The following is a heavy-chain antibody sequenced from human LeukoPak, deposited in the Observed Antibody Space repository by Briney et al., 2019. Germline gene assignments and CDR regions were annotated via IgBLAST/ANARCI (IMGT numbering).Heavy chain of an antibody. J-gene: IGHJ5*02. CDR1: GGTFSSYA. V-gene: IGHV1-69*05. Sequence: ASVKVSCKASGGTFSSYAISWVRQAPGQGLGWMGGIIPIFGTANYAQKFQGRVTITTDESTSTAYMELSSLRSEDTAVYYCARDGQDCSSTSCYTSWFDPWGQGTLVTVSS. CDR2: IIPIFGTA. D-gene: IGHD2-2*02. CDR3: ARDGQDCSSTSCYTSWFDP.